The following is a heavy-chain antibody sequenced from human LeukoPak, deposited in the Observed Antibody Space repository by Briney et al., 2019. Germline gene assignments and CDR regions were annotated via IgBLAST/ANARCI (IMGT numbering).Heavy chain of an antibody. CDR1: GFTFSSYS. D-gene: IGHD6-13*01. CDR2: ISSSSSYI. V-gene: IGHV3-21*01. CDR3: ARAADSSSWYGWFDP. J-gene: IGHJ5*02. Sequence: GGSLRLSCAASGFTFSSYSMNWVRQAPGKGLEWVSSISSSSSYIYYADSVKGRFTISRDNAKNSLYLQMNSLRAEDTAVYYCARAADSSSWYGWFDPWGQGTLVTVSS.